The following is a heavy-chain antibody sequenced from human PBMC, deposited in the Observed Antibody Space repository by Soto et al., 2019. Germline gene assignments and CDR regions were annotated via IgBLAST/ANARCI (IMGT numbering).Heavy chain of an antibody. J-gene: IGHJ4*02. D-gene: IGHD5-12*01. CDR2: IYYSGST. CDR1: GGSISSSSYY. CDR3: ARDRGYGGYSDY. Sequence: PSETLSLTCTVSGGSISSSSYYWGWIRQPPGKGLEWIGSIYYSGSTYYNPSLKSRVTISVDTSKNQFSLKLSSVTAADTAVYYCARDRGYGGYSDYWGQGTLVTVSS. V-gene: IGHV4-39*07.